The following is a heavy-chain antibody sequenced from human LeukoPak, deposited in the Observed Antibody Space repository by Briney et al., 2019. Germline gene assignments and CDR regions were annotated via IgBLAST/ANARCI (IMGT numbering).Heavy chain of an antibody. CDR2: VSGYNHNT. J-gene: IGHJ4*02. D-gene: IGHD1-26*01. CDR1: GYTFTRYG. Sequence: ASVKVSCKASGYTFTRYGVSWVRQAPGQGLEWVGWVSGYNHNTNYAHKLQGRVTMTTDTSTSTAYMELRSLTSDDTATYYCARGGGRDSGRENDYWGQGTLVTVSS. V-gene: IGHV1-18*01. CDR3: ARGGGRDSGRENDY.